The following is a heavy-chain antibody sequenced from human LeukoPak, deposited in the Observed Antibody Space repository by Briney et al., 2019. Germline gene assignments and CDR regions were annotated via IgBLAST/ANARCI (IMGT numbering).Heavy chain of an antibody. CDR1: GGSFSGYY. CDR2: IYTSGST. CDR3: ARDGYSYGWYFDL. D-gene: IGHD5-18*01. J-gene: IGHJ2*01. Sequence: SETLSLTCAVYGGSFSGYYWSWIRQPAGKGLEWIGRIYTSGSTNYNPSLKSRVTMSVDTSKNQFSLKLSSVTAADTAVYYCARDGYSYGWYFDLWGRGTLVTVSS. V-gene: IGHV4-4*07.